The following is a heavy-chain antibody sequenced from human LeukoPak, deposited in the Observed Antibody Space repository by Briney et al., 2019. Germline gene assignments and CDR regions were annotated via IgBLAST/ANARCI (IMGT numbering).Heavy chain of an antibody. CDR1: GYTLTELS. Sequence: ASVKVSCKVSGYTLTELSMHWVRQAPGKGLEWMGGFDPEDGETIYAQKFQGRVTMTEDTSTDTAYMELSSLRSEDTAVYYCATRGDSSSWYSEAGYDYWGQGTLVTVSS. J-gene: IGHJ4*02. CDR3: ATRGDSSSWYSEAGYDY. V-gene: IGHV1-24*01. D-gene: IGHD6-13*01. CDR2: FDPEDGET.